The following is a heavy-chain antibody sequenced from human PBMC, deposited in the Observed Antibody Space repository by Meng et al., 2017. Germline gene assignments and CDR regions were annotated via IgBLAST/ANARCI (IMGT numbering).Heavy chain of an antibody. D-gene: IGHD2-8*01. Sequence: ITLKESRPTPVKPPPTLPLTCTFSGFSLSTSGVGVGWVRQPPGKALEWLALIYWDDDKRYSPSLESRLTITKDTSKNQVVLTMTNMDPVDTATYYCAHRLGFTKPFVYWGQGTLVTVSS. J-gene: IGHJ4*02. CDR3: AHRLGFTKPFVY. V-gene: IGHV2-5*02. CDR1: GFSLSTSGVG. CDR2: IYWDDDK.